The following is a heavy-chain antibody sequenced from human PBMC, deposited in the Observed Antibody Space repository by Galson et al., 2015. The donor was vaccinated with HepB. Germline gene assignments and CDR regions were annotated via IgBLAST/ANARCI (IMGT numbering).Heavy chain of an antibody. CDR1: GGSFSGYY. CDR2: INHGGSA. Sequence: TLSLTCAVYGGSFSGYYWSWIRQPPGKGLEWIGEINHGGSANCNPSLKSRVSISVDTSKNQFSLKLSSVTAADTAVYYCARFRNGYSYGAGFDYWGQGTLVTVSS. CDR3: ARFRNGYSYGAGFDY. D-gene: IGHD5-18*01. V-gene: IGHV4-34*01. J-gene: IGHJ4*02.